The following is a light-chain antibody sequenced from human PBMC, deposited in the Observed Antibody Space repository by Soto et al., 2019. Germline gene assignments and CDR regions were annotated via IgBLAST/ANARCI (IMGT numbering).Light chain of an antibody. CDR3: QKSYSTPQT. CDR2: HDS. J-gene: IGKJ1*01. V-gene: IGKV1-5*01. CDR1: QSIDRW. Sequence: DIHMTQSPSTLPASVGDRVTITCRASQSIDRWLAWYQQRPGKAPKILIYHDSSLETGVPSRFSGSGSGTEFNLTISRLQPEDFATYYCQKSYSTPQTCGQGTKVDIK.